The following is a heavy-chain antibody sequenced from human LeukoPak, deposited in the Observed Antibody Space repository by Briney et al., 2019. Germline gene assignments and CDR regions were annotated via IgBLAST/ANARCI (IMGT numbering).Heavy chain of an antibody. J-gene: IGHJ6*02. V-gene: IGHV4-30-4*08. CDR3: VRDTAGDYSYYHGMDV. Sequence: PSQTLSLTCTVSGDSIYSGDYYWSWIRQPPGKGLEWIGYIYYSGSTYYNPSLKSRVTISIDTSKNQFSLKLRSVTAADTAAYFCVRDTAGDYSYYHGMDVWGQGTTVTVSS. CDR1: GDSIYSGDYY. D-gene: IGHD5-18*01. CDR2: IYYSGST.